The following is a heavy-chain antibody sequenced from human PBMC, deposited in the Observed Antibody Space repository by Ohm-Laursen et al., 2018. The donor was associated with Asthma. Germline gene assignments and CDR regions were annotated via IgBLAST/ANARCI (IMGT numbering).Heavy chain of an antibody. CDR1: GGSFSGYY. J-gene: IGHJ5*02. CDR2: INHSGST. V-gene: IGHV4-34*01. CDR3: ARGGNNWNYSYWFDP. D-gene: IGHD1-7*01. Sequence: SETLSLTCAVYGGSFSGYYWSWIRQPPGKGLEWIGEINHSGSTNYNPSLKSRVTISVDTSKNQFSLKLSSVTAADTAVYYCARGGNNWNYSYWFDPWGQGTLVTVSS.